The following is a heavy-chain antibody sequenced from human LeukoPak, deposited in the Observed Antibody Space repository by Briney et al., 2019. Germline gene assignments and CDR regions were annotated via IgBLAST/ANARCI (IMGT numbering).Heavy chain of an antibody. V-gene: IGHV1-3*01. CDR3: ARGDYSAYCGGDCYWDAFDI. D-gene: IGHD2-21*02. CDR1: GYTFTSYA. CDR2: INAGNGNT. J-gene: IGHJ3*02. Sequence: ASMKVSCKASGYTFTSYAMHWVRQAPGQRLEWMGWINAGNGNTKYSQKFQGRVTITRDTSASTAYMELSSLRSEDTAVYYCARGDYSAYCGGDCYWDAFDIWGQGTMVTVSS.